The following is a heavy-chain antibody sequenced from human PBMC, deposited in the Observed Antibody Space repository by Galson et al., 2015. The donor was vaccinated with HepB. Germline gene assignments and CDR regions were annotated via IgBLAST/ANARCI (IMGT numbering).Heavy chain of an antibody. CDR3: ARDQRFSSGYYYLAY. D-gene: IGHD3-22*01. Sequence: SLRLSCAASGFTVSSNYMSWVRQAPGKGLEWVAVIYSGGSTYYADSVKGRFTISRDNTKNTLYLQMNSLTAEDTAVYYCARDQRFSSGYYYLAYWGPGTLVTVSS. J-gene: IGHJ4*02. CDR2: IYSGGST. V-gene: IGHV3-53*01. CDR1: GFTVSSNY.